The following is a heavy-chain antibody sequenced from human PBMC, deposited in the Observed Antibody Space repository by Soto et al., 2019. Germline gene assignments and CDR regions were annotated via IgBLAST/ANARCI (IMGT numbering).Heavy chain of an antibody. D-gene: IGHD6-19*01. CDR1: GGSISSSNW. CDR2: IYHSGST. J-gene: IGHJ6*02. CDR3: ARLIAVAGTDYYCYYGMDV. Sequence: PSETLSLTCAVSGGSISSSNWWSWVRQPPGKGLEWIGEIYHSGSTNYNPSLKSRVTISVDKSKNQFSLKLSSVTAADTAVYYCARLIAVAGTDYYCYYGMDVWGQGTTVTVSS. V-gene: IGHV4-4*02.